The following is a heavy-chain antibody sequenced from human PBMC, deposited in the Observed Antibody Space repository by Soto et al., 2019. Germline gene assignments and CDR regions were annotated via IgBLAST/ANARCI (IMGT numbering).Heavy chain of an antibody. V-gene: IGHV4-30-4*01. D-gene: IGHD6-13*01. CDR2: IYHTGST. J-gene: IGHJ5*02. CDR1: GGSITSDDYY. Sequence: PSETLSLTCTVSGGSITSDDYYWNWIRQPPGKGLEWIGHIYHTGSTYFNPSLKSRVTMSLDTSKDQFSLELTSVTAADTAVYYCARVRGSSWMYKWFDLLGPGTQGTV. CDR3: ARVRGSSWMYKWFDL.